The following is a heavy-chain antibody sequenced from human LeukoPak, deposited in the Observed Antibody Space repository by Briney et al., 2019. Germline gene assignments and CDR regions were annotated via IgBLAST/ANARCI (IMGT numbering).Heavy chain of an antibody. CDR3: ARDLGIVVVPTFDY. CDR1: GFTFSSYS. J-gene: IGHJ4*02. CDR2: ISSSSSYI. V-gene: IGHV3-21*01. Sequence: GGSLRLSCAASGFTFSSYSMNWVRQAPGKGLEWVSSISSSSSYIYYADSVKGRFTISRDNAKNSLYLQMNSLRAEDTAVYYCARDLGIVVVPTFDYWGQGTLVTVSS. D-gene: IGHD2-2*03.